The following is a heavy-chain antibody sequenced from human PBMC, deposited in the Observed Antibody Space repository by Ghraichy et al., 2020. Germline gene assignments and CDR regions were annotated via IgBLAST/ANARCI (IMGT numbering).Heavy chain of an antibody. V-gene: IGHV4-4*02. CDR3: ARGGDWQFDY. J-gene: IGHJ4*02. CDR1: GGSISTDKW. Sequence: GTLSLTCAVSGGSISTDKWWTWVRQPPGKGLEWIGEIHHSGSTNYNPSLKSRVSLSVDRSKNHFSLKMTSVTAADTAVYYCARGGDWQFDYWGQGTLVTVSS. D-gene: IGHD2-21*02. CDR2: IHHSGST.